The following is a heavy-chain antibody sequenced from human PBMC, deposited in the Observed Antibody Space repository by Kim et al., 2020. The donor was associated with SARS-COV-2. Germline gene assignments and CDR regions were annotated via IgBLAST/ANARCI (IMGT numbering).Heavy chain of an antibody. CDR3: ARLRHGRLLFDY. CDR1: GDSLTGYV. V-gene: IGHV4-59*01. D-gene: IGHD1-26*01. J-gene: IGHJ4*02. Sequence: SETLSLTCTVSGDSLTGYVWSWIRQPPGKGLEWIAYIHDSGATNYNPSLQSRVAISIDTSKSQFSLKLISVSAADTAMYYCARLRHGRLLFDYWGQGTLV. CDR2: IHDSGAT.